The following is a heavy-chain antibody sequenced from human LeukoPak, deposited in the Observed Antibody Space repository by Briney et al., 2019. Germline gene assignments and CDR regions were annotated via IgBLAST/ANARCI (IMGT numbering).Heavy chain of an antibody. D-gene: IGHD6-13*01. Sequence: SETLSLTCTVSGGSISSSSYYWGWIRQPPGKGLEWIGSIYYSGSTYYNPSLKSRVTISVDTSRNQFSLKLSSVTAADTAVYYCARDLAAAGKEVFDPWGQGTLVTVSS. J-gene: IGHJ5*02. V-gene: IGHV4-39*07. CDR1: GGSISSSSYY. CDR3: ARDLAAAGKEVFDP. CDR2: IYYSGST.